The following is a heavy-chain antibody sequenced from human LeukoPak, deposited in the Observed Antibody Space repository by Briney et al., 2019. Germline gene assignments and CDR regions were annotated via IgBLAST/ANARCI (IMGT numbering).Heavy chain of an antibody. Sequence: PGGSLRLSCAASGFAFSSYEMNWVRQAPGKGLEWVSYISTSGTTIHYADSVKGRFTFSRDNAKNSVYLQMNSLRAEDTAVYYCARSLESYFDYWGQGTLVTASS. J-gene: IGHJ4*02. CDR2: ISTSGTTI. CDR3: ARSLESYFDY. V-gene: IGHV3-48*03. CDR1: GFAFSSYE.